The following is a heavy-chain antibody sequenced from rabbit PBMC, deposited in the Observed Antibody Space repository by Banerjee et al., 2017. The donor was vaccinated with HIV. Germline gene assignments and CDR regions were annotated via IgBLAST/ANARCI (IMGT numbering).Heavy chain of an antibody. D-gene: IGHD6-1*01. CDR3: ARDKGDIGNARDL. CDR2: INTISGDT. Sequence: QEHLEESGGDLVKPEGSLTLTCKASGFSFSSDYYLCWVRQAPGKGLEWIACINTISGDTVYANWAKGRSTISKTSSTTVTLQMTSLTAADTATYFCARDKGDIGNARDLWGPGTLVTVS. CDR1: GFSFSSDYY. J-gene: IGHJ4*01. V-gene: IGHV1S45*01.